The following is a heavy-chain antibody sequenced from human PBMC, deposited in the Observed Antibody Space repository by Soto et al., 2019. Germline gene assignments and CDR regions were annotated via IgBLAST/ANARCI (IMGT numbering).Heavy chain of an antibody. CDR1: GFTFSTYA. V-gene: IGHV3-23*01. CDR3: AKVMGYSGYEGSDY. CDR2: TRGSGGST. D-gene: IGHD5-12*01. Sequence: EVQLLESGGGLVQPGGSLRLSCAASGFTFSTYAMSWVRQAPGKGLEWVAATRGSGGSTYYPDSLKGRFTISRDNSKNTLYLQMNSLRAEDTAVYYCAKVMGYSGYEGSDYWGQGTLVTVSS. J-gene: IGHJ4*02.